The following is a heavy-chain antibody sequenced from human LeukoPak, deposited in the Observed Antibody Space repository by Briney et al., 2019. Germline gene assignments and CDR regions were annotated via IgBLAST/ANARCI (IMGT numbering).Heavy chain of an antibody. CDR3: AREIIPYCGGDCYLESWTNYYYYYGMDV. Sequence: PSETLSLTCTVSGGSISSGDYYWSWIRQPPGKGLEWIGYIYYSGSTYYNPSLKSRVTISVDTSKNQFPLKLSSVTAADTAVYYCAREIIPYCGGDCYLESWTNYYYYYGMDVWGQGTTVTVSS. CDR2: IYYSGST. V-gene: IGHV4-30-4*01. D-gene: IGHD2-21*02. CDR1: GGSISSGDYY. J-gene: IGHJ6*02.